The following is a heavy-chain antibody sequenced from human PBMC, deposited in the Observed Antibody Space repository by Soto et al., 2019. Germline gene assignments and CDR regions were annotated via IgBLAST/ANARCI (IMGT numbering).Heavy chain of an antibody. CDR1: GGTFSSYT. V-gene: IGHV1-69*02. CDR2: FIPILGIA. Sequence: QVQLVQSGAEVKKPGSSVKVSCKASGGTFSSYTISWVRQAPGQGLEWMGRFIPILGIANYAQKFQGRVTITADKSPSTAYMELSSLRSEDTAVYYCATGPGGDAAGWFDYWGQGTLVTVSS. D-gene: IGHD2-21*02. J-gene: IGHJ4*02. CDR3: ATGPGGDAAGWFDY.